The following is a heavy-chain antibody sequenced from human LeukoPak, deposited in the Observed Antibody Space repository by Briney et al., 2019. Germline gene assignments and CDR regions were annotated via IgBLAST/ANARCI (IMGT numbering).Heavy chain of an antibody. V-gene: IGHV5-51*01. D-gene: IGHD3-22*01. CDR1: GYSFTSYW. CDR3: ARHVRVVVTLDAFDI. J-gene: IGHJ3*02. Sequence: GESLKISCKGSGYSFTSYWIGWVRQMPGKGLEWMGIIYPGDSDTRYSPSFQGQVTISADKSISTAYLQWSSLKASDTAVYYCARHVRVVVTLDAFDIWGQGKMVTVS. CDR2: IYPGDSDT.